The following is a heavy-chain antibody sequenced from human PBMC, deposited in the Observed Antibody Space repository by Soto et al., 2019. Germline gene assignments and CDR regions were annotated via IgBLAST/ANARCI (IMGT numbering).Heavy chain of an antibody. CDR3: ARAGYCSGGSCYPTPAFDI. J-gene: IGHJ3*02. Sequence: GGSLRLSCAASGFTFSSYWMHWVRQAPGKGLVWVSRINSDGSSTSYADSVKGRFTISRDNAKNTLYLQMNSLRAEDTAVYYCARAGYCSGGSCYPTPAFDIWGQGTMVTVSS. CDR2: INSDGSST. V-gene: IGHV3-74*01. CDR1: GFTFSSYW. D-gene: IGHD2-15*01.